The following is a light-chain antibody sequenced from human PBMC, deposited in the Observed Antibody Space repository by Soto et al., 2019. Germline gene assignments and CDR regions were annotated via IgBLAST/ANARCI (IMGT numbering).Light chain of an antibody. CDR2: LEGSGSY. CDR1: SGHSSYI. CDR3: ETWDSNTPV. V-gene: IGLV4-60*03. Sequence: QSVLTQSSSASASLGSSVKLTCTLSSGHSSYIIAWHQQQPGKAPRYLMKLEGSGSYNKGSGVPDRFSGSSSGADRYLTISNLQSEDEADYYCETWDSNTPVFGTGTKVTVL. J-gene: IGLJ1*01.